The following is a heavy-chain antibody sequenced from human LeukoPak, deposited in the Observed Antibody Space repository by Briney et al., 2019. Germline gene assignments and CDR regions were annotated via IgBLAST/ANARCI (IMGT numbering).Heavy chain of an antibody. CDR3: ARDYGLEGLDC. J-gene: IGHJ4*02. CDR2: IKQDGSEK. V-gene: IGHV3-7*01. D-gene: IGHD1-1*01. Sequence: PGGSLRLSCAASGFTFSGYWMSWVRQAPGKGLEWGANIKQDGSEKYYVDSVKGRFTISRDNAKNSLYLQMNSLRADDTAVYYCARDYGLEGLDCWGQGTLVTVSS. CDR1: GFTFSGYW.